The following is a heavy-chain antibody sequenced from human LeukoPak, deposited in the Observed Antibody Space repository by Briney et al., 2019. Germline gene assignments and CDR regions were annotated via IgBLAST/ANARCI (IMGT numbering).Heavy chain of an antibody. CDR2: INPNSGGT. V-gene: IGHV1-2*06. CDR1: GYTFTHYY. Sequence: GASVKVSCKASGYTFTHYYMHWVRQAPGQGLEWMGRINPNSGGTSSARKFQGRVTVTRDTSISTVYMELSRLTSDDTAVYYCARSPSGWYGDYWGQGTLVTVSS. CDR3: ARSPSGWYGDY. D-gene: IGHD6-19*01. J-gene: IGHJ4*02.